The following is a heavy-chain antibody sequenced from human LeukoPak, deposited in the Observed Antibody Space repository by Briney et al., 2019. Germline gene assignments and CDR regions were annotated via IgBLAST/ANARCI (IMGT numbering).Heavy chain of an antibody. CDR1: VFTLIKAL. D-gene: IGHD5-12*01. Sequence: GSLTLSRLSSVFTLIKALISEVRQAACKGRDGVGRIKCKTDGGTTDYAAPVKGRFTISRDDSKNTLYLQMNSLKTEDTAVYYCTTDHRDSGYDEYYFDYWGQGTLVTVS. J-gene: IGHJ4*02. CDR2: IKCKTDGGTT. CDR3: TTDHRDSGYDEYYFDY. V-gene: IGHV3-15*01.